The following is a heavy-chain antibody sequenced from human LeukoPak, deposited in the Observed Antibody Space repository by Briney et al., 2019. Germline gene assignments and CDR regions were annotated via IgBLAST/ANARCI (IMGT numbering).Heavy chain of an antibody. J-gene: IGHJ6*02. V-gene: IGHV3-74*01. Sequence: GGSLRLSCAASGFTFSSYWMHWVRQAPGKGLVWVSRINSDGSSTSYADSVKGRFTISRDNAKNTLYLQMNSLRAEDTAVYYCATDSGYGDYEVRDYYYGMDVWGQGTTVTVSS. CDR2: INSDGSST. CDR3: ATDSGYGDYEVRDYYYGMDV. D-gene: IGHD4-17*01. CDR1: GFTFSSYW.